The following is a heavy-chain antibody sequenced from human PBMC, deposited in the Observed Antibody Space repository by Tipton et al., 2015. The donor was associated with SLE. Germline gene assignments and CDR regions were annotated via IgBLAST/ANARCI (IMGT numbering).Heavy chain of an antibody. CDR2: IYYSGST. CDR1: GGSISSYY. Sequence: TLSLTCTVSGGSISSYYWSWIRQPPGKGLEWIGYIYYSGSTYYNPSLKSRVTISVDTSKNQFSLKLSSVTAADTAVYYCARVDVVTVFYFDSWGQGTLVTVSS. V-gene: IGHV4-30-4*08. J-gene: IGHJ4*02. D-gene: IGHD5-12*01. CDR3: ARVDVVTVFYFDS.